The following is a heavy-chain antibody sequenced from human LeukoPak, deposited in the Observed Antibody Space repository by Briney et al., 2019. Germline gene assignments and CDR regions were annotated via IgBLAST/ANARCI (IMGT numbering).Heavy chain of an antibody. Sequence: GASVKVSSKPSLYTLNTYDINWVRQATGQGLEWMGWMNPNSANTGYAQKFQGRVTLTRNTSISTAYMELNGLRSDDTAVYYCARARLVRGPVTPLYYFDYWGQGVLVTVSS. CDR2: MNPNSANT. V-gene: IGHV1-8*03. CDR1: LYTLNTYD. D-gene: IGHD2-8*02. J-gene: IGHJ4*02. CDR3: ARARLVRGPVTPLYYFDY.